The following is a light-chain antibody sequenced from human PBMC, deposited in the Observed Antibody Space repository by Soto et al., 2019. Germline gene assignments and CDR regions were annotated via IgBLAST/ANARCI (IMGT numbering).Light chain of an antibody. J-gene: IGKJ5*01. CDR2: DAS. Sequence: EIVLTQPPGTLSLSPGERATLSCRASQSVSSSYLAWYQQKPGQAPRLLIYDASIRATGIPDRLSGSGSGTDFTLTISRLEPEDFAVYYCQQYGNSPITFGQGTRLDMK. V-gene: IGKV3-20*01. CDR3: QQYGNSPIT. CDR1: QSVSSSY.